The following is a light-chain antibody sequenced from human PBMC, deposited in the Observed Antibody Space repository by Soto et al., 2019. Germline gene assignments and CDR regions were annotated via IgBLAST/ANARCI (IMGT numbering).Light chain of an antibody. V-gene: IGKV1-39*01. J-gene: IGKJ4*01. CDR1: QAIHSY. Sequence: DIQMTQSPSSLSASVGDRVTITCRASQAIHSYLNWYQQKPGKAPNLLIFATSTLQSGVPSRFSGSGSGIDFSLTISSLQSEDIATYYCQQYQRYPPSFGGGTKLEIK. CDR3: QQYQRYPPS. CDR2: ATS.